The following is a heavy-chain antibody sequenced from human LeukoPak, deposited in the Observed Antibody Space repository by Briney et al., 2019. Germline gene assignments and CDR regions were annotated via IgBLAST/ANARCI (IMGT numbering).Heavy chain of an antibody. CDR2: IYSGGST. J-gene: IGHJ4*02. CDR3: ARGEVPPHYFDS. Sequence: GGSLRLSCAASGFTVSSNYMSWVRQAPGKGLEWVSVIYSGGSTYYADSVKGRFTISRDNSKNTLYLQMNSLRSEDTAVYYCARGEVPPHYFDSWGQGTLVTVSS. CDR1: GFTVSSNY. V-gene: IGHV3-53*05.